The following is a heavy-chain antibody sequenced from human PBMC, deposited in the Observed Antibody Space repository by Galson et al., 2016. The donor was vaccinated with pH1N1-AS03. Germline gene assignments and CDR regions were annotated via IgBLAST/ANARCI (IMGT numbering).Heavy chain of an antibody. CDR3: ARDRGTTMITLDYYYYYIDG. V-gene: IGHV1-69*06. D-gene: IGHD5-18*01. Sequence: SVKVSCKVSGGPFSSYGINWVRQAPGQGLEWMGRILPIFGSTNYAQRFQGRVTVTADNSTGTAYLDLSSLRSEDTAVYYCARDRGTTMITLDYYYYYIDGWGKGTTVTVSS. CDR2: ILPIFGST. CDR1: GGPFSSYG. J-gene: IGHJ6*03.